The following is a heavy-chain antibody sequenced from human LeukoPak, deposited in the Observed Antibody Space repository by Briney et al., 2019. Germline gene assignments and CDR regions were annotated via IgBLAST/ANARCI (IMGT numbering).Heavy chain of an antibody. D-gene: IGHD3-9*01. J-gene: IGHJ4*02. V-gene: IGHV4-59*02. CDR3: ALTVLRYFDWLPHYDY. CDR1: GGSVSDYY. CDR2: IYYTGSS. Sequence: SETLSLTCTVSGGSVSDYYWSWIRQSPGKGLEWIGYIYYTGSSSYNPSLRSRVTISADTSKNQFSLKLSSVTAADTAVYYCALTVLRYFDWLPHYDYWGQGTLVTVSS.